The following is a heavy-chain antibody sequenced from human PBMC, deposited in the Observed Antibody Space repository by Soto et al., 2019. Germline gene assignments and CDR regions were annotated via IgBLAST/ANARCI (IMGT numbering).Heavy chain of an antibody. D-gene: IGHD3-16*01. CDR2: ISATGGNI. CDR1: GFTFSDYA. Sequence: PGGSVRLSCVASGFTFSDYAMTWVRQAPGKGLEWVATISATGGNIEYTDSLKGRFTISRDNSKNTLYLQLNGLTSDDTAVHYCAKVAGGLGYFDLRGRGTLVTVSS. V-gene: IGHV3-23*01. J-gene: IGHJ2*01. CDR3: AKVAGGLGYFDL.